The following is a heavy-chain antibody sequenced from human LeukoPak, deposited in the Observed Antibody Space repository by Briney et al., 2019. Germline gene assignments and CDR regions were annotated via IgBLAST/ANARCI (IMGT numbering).Heavy chain of an antibody. J-gene: IGHJ4*02. CDR3: ARALRFLEWTIDY. CDR2: INHSGST. Sequence: MPSETLSLTCAVYGGSFSGYYWSWIRQPPGKELEWIGEINHSGSTNYNPSLKSRATISVDTSKNQFSLKLSSVTAADTAVYYCARALRFLEWTIDYWGQGTLVTVSS. D-gene: IGHD3-3*01. V-gene: IGHV4-34*01. CDR1: GGSFSGYY.